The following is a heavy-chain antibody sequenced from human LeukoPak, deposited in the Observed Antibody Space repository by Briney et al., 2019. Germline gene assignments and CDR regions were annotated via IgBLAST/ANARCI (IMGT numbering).Heavy chain of an antibody. CDR1: GYTFSNYG. V-gene: IGHV3-30*02. D-gene: IGHD3-3*01. CDR2: IRYDGSNK. Sequence: GGSLRLSCAASGYTFSNYGMHWVRQAPGKGLEWVAFIRYDGSNKDYADSVKGRFTISRDNSKNTLYLQMNSLRAEDTAVYYCAKVKTIFGVAIKHYFDYWGQGSLVTVSS. CDR3: AKVKTIFGVAIKHYFDY. J-gene: IGHJ4*02.